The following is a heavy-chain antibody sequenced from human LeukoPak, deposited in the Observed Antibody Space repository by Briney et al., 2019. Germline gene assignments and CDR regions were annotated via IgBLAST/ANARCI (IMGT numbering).Heavy chain of an antibody. CDR2: ISYDGSNK. J-gene: IGHJ4*02. CDR1: GFTFSSYG. D-gene: IGHD3-16*01. Sequence: PGRSLRLSCAASGFTFSSYGMHWVRQAPGKGLEWVAVISYDGSNKYFADSVKGRFTISRDNSKSTLYLQMSSPRPEDTAVYYCARGDDDYVWGSYNYWGQGTLVTVSS. CDR3: ARGDDDYVWGSYNY. V-gene: IGHV3-30*19.